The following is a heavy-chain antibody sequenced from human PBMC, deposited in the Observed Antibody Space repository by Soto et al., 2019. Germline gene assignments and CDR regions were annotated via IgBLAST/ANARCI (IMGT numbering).Heavy chain of an antibody. Sequence: GGSLRLSCTASKFSFNNYWMHWVRQVPGKGPVWVSRINHDGSRTEYADSVKGRFTISRDNTKNTLYLQMNSLRVDDTAMYYCVREPWGFSGSWYDYWGQGTLVTVSS. D-gene: IGHD5-12*01. CDR1: KFSFNNYW. CDR2: INHDGSRT. J-gene: IGHJ4*02. V-gene: IGHV3-74*03. CDR3: VREPWGFSGSWYDY.